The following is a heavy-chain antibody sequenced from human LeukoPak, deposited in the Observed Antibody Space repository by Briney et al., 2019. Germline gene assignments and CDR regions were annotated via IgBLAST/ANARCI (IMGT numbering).Heavy chain of an antibody. V-gene: IGHV3-30*18. J-gene: IGHJ3*02. CDR1: GFTFSSYG. D-gene: IGHD5-18*01. CDR2: ISYDGSNK. CDR3: AKDHTAMVRDAFDI. Sequence: GGSLRLSCAASGFTFSSYGMHWVRQAPGKGLEWVAVISYDGSNKYYADSVKGRFTISGDNSKNTLYLQMNSLRAEDTAVYYCAKDHTAMVRDAFDIWGQGTMVTVSS.